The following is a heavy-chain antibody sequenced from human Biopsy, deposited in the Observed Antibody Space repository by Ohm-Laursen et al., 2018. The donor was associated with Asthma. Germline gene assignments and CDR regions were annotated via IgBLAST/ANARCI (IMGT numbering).Heavy chain of an antibody. CDR2: IKHDGSEN. CDR1: GFTFGDYW. Sequence: GSLRLSCTASGFTFGDYWMSWARQVPGRGLEWVANIKHDGSENNHVDSLKGRFTISRDNAKNSLYLQMNSLRAEDTALYHCGRDMGGFGSGWFPVEFWGQGTLVTVSS. CDR3: GRDMGGFGSGWFPVEF. D-gene: IGHD6-19*01. V-gene: IGHV3-7*03. J-gene: IGHJ4*02.